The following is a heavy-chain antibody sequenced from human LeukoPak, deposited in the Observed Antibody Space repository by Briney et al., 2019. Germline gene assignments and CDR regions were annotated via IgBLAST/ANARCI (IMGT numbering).Heavy chain of an antibody. D-gene: IGHD6-19*01. CDR3: AKGGEWLVSSAFYYYYMDV. CDR2: IYSGGNT. V-gene: IGHV3-53*01. Sequence: GGSLRLSCTVSGFTVSSNSMSWVRQAPGKGLEWVSFIYSGGNTHYSDSVKGRFTISRDNSKNTLYLQMNSLRAEDTAVYYCAKGGEWLVSSAFYYYYMDVWGKGTTVTISS. J-gene: IGHJ6*03. CDR1: GFTVSSNS.